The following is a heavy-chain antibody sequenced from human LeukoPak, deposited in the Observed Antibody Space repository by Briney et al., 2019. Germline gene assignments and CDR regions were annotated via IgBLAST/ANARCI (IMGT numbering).Heavy chain of an antibody. CDR2: ISTYNGNT. J-gene: IGHJ3*02. V-gene: IGHV1-18*01. D-gene: IGHD6-13*01. Sequence: ASVKVSCKASGYTFTSYGIIWVRQAPGQGLEWMGWISTYNGNTNYAQKIQGRVTMTADTSTSTAYMELRSLRSDDTVVYYCARDRSLYSSTWYVPRDGFDIWGQGTMVTVSS. CDR1: GYTFTSYG. CDR3: ARDRSLYSSTWYVPRDGFDI.